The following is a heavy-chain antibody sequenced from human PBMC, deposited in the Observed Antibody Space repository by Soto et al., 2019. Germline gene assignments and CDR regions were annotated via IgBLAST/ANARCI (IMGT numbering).Heavy chain of an antibody. CDR3: ARAKRFVTTGYWYFDL. J-gene: IGHJ2*01. V-gene: IGHV4-30-4*01. Sequence: LSLTCTVSGGSISSGDYYWSWIRQPPGKGLEWIGYIYYSGSTYYNPSLKSRVTISVDTSKNQFSLKLSSVTAADTAVYYCARAKRFVTTGYWYFDLWGRGTLVTVSS. CDR2: IYYSGST. D-gene: IGHD4-17*01. CDR1: GGSISSGDYY.